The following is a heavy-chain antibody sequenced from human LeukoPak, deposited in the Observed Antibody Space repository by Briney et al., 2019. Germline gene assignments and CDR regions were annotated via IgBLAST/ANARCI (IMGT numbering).Heavy chain of an antibody. CDR3: ATAHFHYDSSGYYFP. CDR2: FDPEDGET. D-gene: IGHD3-22*01. Sequence: GASVKVSCKVSGYTLTELSMHWVRQAPGKGLEWMGGFDPEDGETIYARKFQGRVTMTEDTSTDTAYMELSSLRSKDTAVYYCATAHFHYDSSGYYFPWGQGTLVTVSS. CDR1: GYTLTELS. J-gene: IGHJ5*02. V-gene: IGHV1-24*01.